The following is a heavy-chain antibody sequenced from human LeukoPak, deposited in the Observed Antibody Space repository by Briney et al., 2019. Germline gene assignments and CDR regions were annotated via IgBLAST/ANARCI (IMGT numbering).Heavy chain of an antibody. CDR2: FDPEDGET. CDR3: ATLYYYDSSGQQGAFDI. D-gene: IGHD3-22*01. J-gene: IGHJ3*02. CDR1: GYTLTELS. V-gene: IGHV1-24*01. Sequence: ASVKVSCKVSGYTLTELSMHWVRQAPGKGLEWMGGFDPEDGETIYAQKFQGRVTMTEDTSTDTAYMELSSLRSEDTAVYYCATLYYYDSSGQQGAFDIWGQGTMVTVSS.